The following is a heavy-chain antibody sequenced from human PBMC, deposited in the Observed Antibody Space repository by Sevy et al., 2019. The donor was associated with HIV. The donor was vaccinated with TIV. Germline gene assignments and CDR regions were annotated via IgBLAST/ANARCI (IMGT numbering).Heavy chain of an antibody. J-gene: IGHJ6*02. D-gene: IGHD2-8*02. CDR3: AKDLPSEGRYCTGGVCYNGYYYYGMDV. V-gene: IGHV3-23*01. CDR2: ISGSGGST. Sequence: GGSLRLSCAASGFTFSSYAMSWVRQAPGKGLERVSAISGSGGSTYYADSVKGRFTISRDNSKNTLYLQMNSLRAEDTAVYYCAKDLPSEGRYCTGGVCYNGYYYYGMDVWGQGTTVTVSS. CDR1: GFTFSSYA.